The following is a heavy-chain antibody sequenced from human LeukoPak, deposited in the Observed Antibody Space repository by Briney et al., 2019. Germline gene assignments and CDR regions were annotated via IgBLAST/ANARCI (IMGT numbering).Heavy chain of an antibody. Sequence: QTGGSLRLSCAASGFTFSSYAMSWVRQAPGKGLEWVSAISGSGGSTNYADSVKGRFTISRDNSKNTLYLQMNSLRAEDTAIYYCAKGTWGVDTATQYYFDYWGQGTLVTVSS. CDR3: AKGTWGVDTATQYYFDY. J-gene: IGHJ4*02. D-gene: IGHD5-18*01. CDR1: GFTFSSYA. V-gene: IGHV3-23*01. CDR2: ISGSGGST.